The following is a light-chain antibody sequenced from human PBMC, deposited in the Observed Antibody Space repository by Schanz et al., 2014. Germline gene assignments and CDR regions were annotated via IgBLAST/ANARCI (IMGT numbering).Light chain of an antibody. CDR3: QQFGSSPLT. J-gene: IGKJ2*01. V-gene: IGKV3-20*01. Sequence: EIVLTQSPGTVSLSPGERATLSCRASQSVSSNLAWYQQKPGQAPRLLIYATSTRATGIPDRFSGSGSGTDFTLTISRLEPEDFAVYYCQQFGSSPLTFGQGTKLEIK. CDR2: ATS. CDR1: QSVSSN.